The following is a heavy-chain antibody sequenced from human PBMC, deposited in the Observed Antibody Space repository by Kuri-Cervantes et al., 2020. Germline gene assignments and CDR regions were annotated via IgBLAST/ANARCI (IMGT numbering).Heavy chain of an antibody. J-gene: IGHJ4*02. CDR2: IYYSGST. CDR3: AREDIAVAGGEGY. CDR1: GGSISSSSYY. V-gene: IGHV4-39*07. D-gene: IGHD6-19*01. Sequence: SETLSLTCTVSGGSISSSSYYRGWIRQPPGKGLEWIGSIYYSGSTYYNPSLKSRVTISVDTSKNQFSLKLSSVTAADTAVYYCAREDIAVAGGEGYWGQGTLVTVS.